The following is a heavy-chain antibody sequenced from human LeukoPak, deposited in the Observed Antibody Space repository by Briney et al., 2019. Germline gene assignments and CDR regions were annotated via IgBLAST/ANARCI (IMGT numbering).Heavy chain of an antibody. CDR2: MNPNSGST. CDR1: GYTFTTYD. Sequence: ASLKVSCKASGYTFTTYDIHWVRQATGQGLDWMGWMNPNSGSTGYAQKFQGRVTMTRNTSISTAYMELSSLRSDDTAVYYCATRPPYCSSTSCYQYDYWGQGTLVTVSS. V-gene: IGHV1-8*01. CDR3: ATRPPYCSSTSCYQYDY. D-gene: IGHD2-2*01. J-gene: IGHJ4*02.